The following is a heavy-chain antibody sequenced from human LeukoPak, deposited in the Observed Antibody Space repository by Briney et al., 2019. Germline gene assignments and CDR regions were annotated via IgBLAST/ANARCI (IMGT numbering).Heavy chain of an antibody. CDR2: ISGSGGST. Sequence: GGSLRLSCAASGFTFSSYAMSWVRQAPGKGLEWVSAISGSGGSTYYADSVKGRFTISRDNSKNTLYLQMNSLRAEDAAVYYCAKAEQWLGDFDYWGQGTLVTVSS. V-gene: IGHV3-23*01. J-gene: IGHJ4*02. CDR3: AKAEQWLGDFDY. CDR1: GFTFSSYA. D-gene: IGHD6-19*01.